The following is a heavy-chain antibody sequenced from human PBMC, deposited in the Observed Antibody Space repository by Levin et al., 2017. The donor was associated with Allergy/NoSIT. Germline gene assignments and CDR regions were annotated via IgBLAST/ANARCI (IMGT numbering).Heavy chain of an antibody. CDR2: ISSSSSYI. Sequence: GGSLRLSCAASGFTFSSYSMNWVRQAPGKGLEWVSSISSSSSYIYYADSVKGRFTISRDNAKNSLYLQMNSLRAEDTAVYYCAREEGFLEWSNPFDYWGQGTLVTVSS. J-gene: IGHJ4*02. CDR3: AREEGFLEWSNPFDY. D-gene: IGHD3-3*01. V-gene: IGHV3-21*01. CDR1: GFTFSSYS.